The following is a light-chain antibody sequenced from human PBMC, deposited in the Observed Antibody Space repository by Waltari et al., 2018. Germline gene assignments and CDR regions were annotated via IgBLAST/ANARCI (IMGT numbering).Light chain of an antibody. J-gene: IGLJ3*02. V-gene: IGLV2-14*03. Sequence: QSALTQPASVSGSPGQSITISCTGTNSDVGAYQYVSWYQQNPGKAPKLIIFDVSRRPSVVSYLFAGSKSGSTASLTISGLQAGDEADYYCSSYTTSATWVFGGGTRVAVL. CDR3: SSYTTSATWV. CDR1: NSDVGAYQY. CDR2: DVS.